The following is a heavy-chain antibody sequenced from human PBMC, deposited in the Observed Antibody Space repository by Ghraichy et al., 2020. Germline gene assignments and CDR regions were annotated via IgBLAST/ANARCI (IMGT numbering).Heavy chain of an antibody. J-gene: IGHJ4*02. Sequence: SVKVSCKASGGTFSSYAISWVRQAPGQGLEWMGRIIPILGIANYAQKFQGRVTITADKSTSTAYMELSSLRSEDTAVYYCAREPGPNTVTTDYWGQGTLVTVSS. D-gene: IGHD4-17*01. V-gene: IGHV1-69*04. CDR1: GGTFSSYA. CDR3: AREPGPNTVTTDY. CDR2: IIPILGIA.